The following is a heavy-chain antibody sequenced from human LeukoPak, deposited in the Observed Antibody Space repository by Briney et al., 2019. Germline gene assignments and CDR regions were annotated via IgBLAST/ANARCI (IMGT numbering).Heavy chain of an antibody. CDR2: IYWDDDE. CDR1: GFSLTTYGEG. J-gene: IGHJ4*02. D-gene: IGHD3-22*01. CDR3: AHMGYFDSSGYFRYYFDY. Sequence: ESGPTLVKPTQNLTLTCSFSGFSLTTYGEGGAWIRQPPGKALEWLALIYWDDDERYSPSLRSRLSITKDTSRSKVVHTMAKMAHVDTATYYCAHMGYFDSSGYFRYYFDYWGQGPLVTVSS. V-gene: IGHV2-5*02.